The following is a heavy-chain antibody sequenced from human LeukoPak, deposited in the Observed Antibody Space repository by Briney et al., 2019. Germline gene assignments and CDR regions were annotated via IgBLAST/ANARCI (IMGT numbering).Heavy chain of an antibody. CDR1: GFTFSSYC. V-gene: IGHV3-21*01. Sequence: GGSLRLSCAASGFTFSSYCMNWVRQAPGKGLEWVSSISSSSSYIYYADSVKGRFTISRDNAKNSLYLQMNSLRAEDTAVYYCARDGHFETGFDYWGQGTLVPVSS. J-gene: IGHJ4*02. D-gene: IGHD3-3*02. CDR2: ISSSSSYI. CDR3: ARDGHFETGFDY.